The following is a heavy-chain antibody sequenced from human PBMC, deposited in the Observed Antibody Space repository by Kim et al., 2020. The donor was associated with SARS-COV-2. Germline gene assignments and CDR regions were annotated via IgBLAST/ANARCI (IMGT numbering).Heavy chain of an antibody. CDR3: AKDMRSIAARPYAFDI. J-gene: IGHJ3*02. CDR1: GFTFDDYA. Sequence: GGSLRLSCAASGFTFDDYAMHWVRQAPGKGLEWVSGISWNSGSIGYADSVKGRFTISRDNAKNSLYLQMNSLRAEDTALYYCAKDMRSIAARPYAFDIWGQGTMVTVSS. V-gene: IGHV3-9*01. CDR2: ISWNSGSI. D-gene: IGHD6-6*01.